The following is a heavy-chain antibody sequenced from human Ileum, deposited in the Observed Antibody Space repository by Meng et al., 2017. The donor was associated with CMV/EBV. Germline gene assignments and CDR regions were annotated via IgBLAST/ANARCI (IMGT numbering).Heavy chain of an antibody. Sequence: GESLKISCAASAFTFNSYAMSWVRQAPGKGLEWVSAISGSGGSSYYADSVKGRFTISRDNSKNTLYLQLNTLRAEDTAVYYCAKGGVYSSSWGDYWGQGTLVTVSS. J-gene: IGHJ4*02. CDR2: ISGSGGSS. CDR1: AFTFNSYA. D-gene: IGHD6-13*01. CDR3: AKGGVYSSSWGDY. V-gene: IGHV3-23*01.